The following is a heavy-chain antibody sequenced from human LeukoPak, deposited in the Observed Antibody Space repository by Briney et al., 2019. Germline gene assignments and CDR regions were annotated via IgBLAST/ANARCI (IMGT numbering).Heavy chain of an antibody. D-gene: IGHD3-22*01. V-gene: IGHV4-61*02. Sequence: SQTLSLTCTVSGGSISSGSYYWSWIRQPAGKGLEWIGRIYTSGTNCNPFLKSRVTISVDTSKNQFSLKLTSVTAADTAVYYCARAGNYYDSSGYYYALFDYWGQGTLVTVSS. CDR1: GGSISSGSYY. CDR2: IYTSGT. J-gene: IGHJ4*02. CDR3: ARAGNYYDSSGYYYALFDY.